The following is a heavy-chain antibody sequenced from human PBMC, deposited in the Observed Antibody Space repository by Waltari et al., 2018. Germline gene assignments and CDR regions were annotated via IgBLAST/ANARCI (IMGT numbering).Heavy chain of an antibody. J-gene: IGHJ4*02. CDR1: GGSISSSSYY. D-gene: IGHD3-22*01. CDR3: ARHPSSGFDY. CDR2: IYYSGST. Sequence: QLQLQESGPGLVKPSATLSLTCTVSGGSISSSSYYWGWIRQPPGKGLEWIGSIYYSGSTYYNPSLKSRVTISVDTSKNQFSLKLSSVTAADTAVYYCARHPSSGFDYWGQGTLVTVSS. V-gene: IGHV4-39*01.